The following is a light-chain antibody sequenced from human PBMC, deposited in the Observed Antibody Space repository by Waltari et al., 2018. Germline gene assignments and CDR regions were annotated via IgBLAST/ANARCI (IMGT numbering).Light chain of an antibody. CDR3: QKYGTLPAT. J-gene: IGKJ1*01. CDR2: DAS. V-gene: IGKV3-20*01. CDR1: QSVSKY. Sequence: EIVLTQSPGTLSFSPGERVTLSCRASQSVSKYLAWYQQKPGQAPRLLIYDASIRATGIPDRFSGSGCGTDFSLTISSLEPEDFAVYYCQKYGTLPATFGQGTKVQ.